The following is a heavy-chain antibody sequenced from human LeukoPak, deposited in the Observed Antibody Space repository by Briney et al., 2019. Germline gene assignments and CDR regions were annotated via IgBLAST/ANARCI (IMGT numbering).Heavy chain of an antibody. J-gene: IGHJ4*02. V-gene: IGHV3-74*01. D-gene: IGHD3-10*01. CDR2: INRDGTTA. CDR3: ARDDQGSGDY. CDR1: GFTFSAYW. Sequence: GGSLRLSCAASGFTFSAYWTHWFRQAPGKGLVWVSRINRDGTTATYADSVKGRFSVSRDNAKNTLFLQMNSLSADDTATYYCARDDQGSGDYWGQGTLVTVSS.